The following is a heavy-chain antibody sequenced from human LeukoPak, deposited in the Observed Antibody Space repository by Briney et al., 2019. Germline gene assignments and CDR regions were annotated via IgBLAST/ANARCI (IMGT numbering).Heavy chain of an antibody. J-gene: IGHJ4*02. V-gene: IGHV3-30*02. CDR1: GFTFSSYG. Sequence: GGSLRLSCAASGFTFSSYGMHWVRQAPGKGLEWVAFIRYVGSNKYYAASVKGRFTIYRDNSKNTLYLQMNSLRAEDTAVYYCAKDRDIVVVVAGFDYWGQGTLVTVSS. CDR3: AKDRDIVVVVAGFDY. CDR2: IRYVGSNK. D-gene: IGHD2-15*01.